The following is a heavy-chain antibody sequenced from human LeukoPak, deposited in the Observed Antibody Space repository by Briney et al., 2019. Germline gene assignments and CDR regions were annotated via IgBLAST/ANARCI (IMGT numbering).Heavy chain of an antibody. CDR2: INHSGST. CDR3: ARVDSSSSSANLDY. CDR1: GGSFSGYY. Sequence: SETLSLTCAVYGGSFSGYYWSWIRQPPGKELEWIGEINHSGSTNYNPSLKSRVTISVDTSKNQFSLKLSSVTAADTAVYYCARVDSSSSSANLDYWGQGTLVTVSS. D-gene: IGHD6-6*01. J-gene: IGHJ4*02. V-gene: IGHV4-34*01.